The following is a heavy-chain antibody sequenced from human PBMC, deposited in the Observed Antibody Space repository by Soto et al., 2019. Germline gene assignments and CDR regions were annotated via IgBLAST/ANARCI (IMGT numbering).Heavy chain of an antibody. CDR2: INAGNGNT. J-gene: IGHJ4*02. Sequence: ASVKVSCKASGYTFTSYAMRWVRQAPGQRLEWMGWINAGNGNTKYSQKFQGRVTITRDTSASTAYMELSSLRSEDTAVYYCARDNYCSGGSCFDYWGQGTLVTVSS. CDR1: GYTFTSYA. CDR3: ARDNYCSGGSCFDY. V-gene: IGHV1-3*01. D-gene: IGHD2-15*01.